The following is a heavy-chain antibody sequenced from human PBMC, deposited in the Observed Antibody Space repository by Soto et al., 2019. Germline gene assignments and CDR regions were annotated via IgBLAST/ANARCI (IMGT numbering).Heavy chain of an antibody. J-gene: IGHJ5*02. CDR1: GVSILRYF. D-gene: IGHD2-21*01. CDR3: AHFSDLEWFDP. V-gene: IGHV4-59*01. Sequence: PSETQSPTCPVSGVSILRYFWSWLRPSPGKRLEWIGYIFYTASTTYNPSLKSRVTISIDTSKNQFSLKLSSLTAADTAVYYCAHFSDLEWFDPWGQGTLVTGSS. CDR2: IFYTAST.